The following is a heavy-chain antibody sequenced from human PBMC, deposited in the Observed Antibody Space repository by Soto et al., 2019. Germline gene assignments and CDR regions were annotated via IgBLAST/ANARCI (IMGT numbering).Heavy chain of an antibody. V-gene: IGHV3-33*01. J-gene: IGHJ3*01. CDR1: GFLFSTYG. Sequence: GGSLRLSCAASGFLFSTYGMHWVRQAPGKGLEWVAVIWYDGSNKYYADSVRGRFTISRDNSKDILYLEMNSLRAEDTAVYYCARAVGPFDFWGQGTMVTVPS. CDR3: ARAVGPFDF. CDR2: IWYDGSNK.